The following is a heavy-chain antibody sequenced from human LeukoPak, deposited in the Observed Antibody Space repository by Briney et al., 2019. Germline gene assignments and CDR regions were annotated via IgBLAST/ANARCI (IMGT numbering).Heavy chain of an antibody. Sequence: GGSLRLSCAASGLPFSSYSMKWVRQAPGKGVEWVSSIICSSSYIYYADSVKGRFHISRDNAKNSLYLQMNSLRAEDTAVYYCARDGSDCSGGSCYHLVFDYWGQGTLVTVSS. CDR1: GLPFSSYS. CDR2: IICSSSYI. CDR3: ARDGSDCSGGSCYHLVFDY. D-gene: IGHD2-15*01. J-gene: IGHJ4*02. V-gene: IGHV3-21*01.